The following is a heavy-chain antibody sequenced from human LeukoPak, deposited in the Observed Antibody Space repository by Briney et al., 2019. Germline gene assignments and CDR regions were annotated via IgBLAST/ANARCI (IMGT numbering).Heavy chain of an antibody. CDR2: ISHRGST. D-gene: IGHD3-9*01. CDR1: GGSISSYY. J-gene: IGHJ5*02. V-gene: IGHV4-59*01. Sequence: MPSETLSLTCTVSGGSISSYYWSWIRQPPGKGLEWIGYISHRGSTKYNLSLKSRVTISVDTSNNQFSLKLNSVIAADTAVYYCARGFDGVAGWFDPWGQGTLVTVSS. CDR3: ARGFDGVAGWFDP.